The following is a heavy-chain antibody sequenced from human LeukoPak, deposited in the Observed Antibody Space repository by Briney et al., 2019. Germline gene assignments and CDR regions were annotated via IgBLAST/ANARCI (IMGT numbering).Heavy chain of an antibody. Sequence: PGGSLRLSCAASGFTFSSYSMNWVRQAPGKGLERVSSISSSSSYIYYADSVKGRFTISRDNAKNSLYLQMNSLRAEDTAVYYCARSPGIAAAGTPDAFDIWGQGTMVTVSS. V-gene: IGHV3-21*01. CDR3: ARSPGIAAAGTPDAFDI. J-gene: IGHJ3*02. CDR2: ISSSSSYI. D-gene: IGHD6-13*01. CDR1: GFTFSSYS.